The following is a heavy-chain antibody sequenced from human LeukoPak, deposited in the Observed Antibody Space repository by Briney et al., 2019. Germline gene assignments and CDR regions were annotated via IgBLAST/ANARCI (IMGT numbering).Heavy chain of an antibody. CDR2: IYYSGRT. J-gene: IGHJ3*02. CDR3: ARLSFGDDAFGI. Sequence: SETLSLTCTVSGGSISSSSYYWGWIRQPPGKGLEWIGSIYYSGRTYYNPSLKSRVTISVDTSKNQFSLKLSSVTAADTAVYYCARLSFGDDAFGIWGQGTMVTVSS. D-gene: IGHD3-10*01. V-gene: IGHV4-39*01. CDR1: GGSISSSSYY.